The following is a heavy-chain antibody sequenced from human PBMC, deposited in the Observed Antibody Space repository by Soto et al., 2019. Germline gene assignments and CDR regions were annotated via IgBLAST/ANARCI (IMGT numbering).Heavy chain of an antibody. J-gene: IGHJ6*02. D-gene: IGHD3-22*01. Sequence: TLSLTCAVYGGSFSGYYWSWIRQPPGKALEWLARIDWDDDKYYSTSLKTRLTISKDTSKNQVVLTMTNMDPVDTATYYCARIRRYYYDSSGYRPDYYYYGMDVWGQGTTVTSP. CDR1: GGSFSGYY. V-gene: IGHV2-70*11. CDR2: IDWDDDK. CDR3: ARIRRYYYDSSGYRPDYYYYGMDV.